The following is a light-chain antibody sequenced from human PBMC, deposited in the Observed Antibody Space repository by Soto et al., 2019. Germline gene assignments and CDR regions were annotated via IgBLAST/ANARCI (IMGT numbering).Light chain of an antibody. CDR2: GAS. Sequence: IGLSQYTGTLSLSPGERATLSCRASQSVSSSYLAWYQQKPGQAPRLLIYGASSRATGIPDRFSGSGSGTDFTLTISRLEPEDFAVYYCQQYGISPLTFGGGTKVDI. CDR3: QQYGISPLT. V-gene: IGKV3-20*01. J-gene: IGKJ4*01. CDR1: QSVSSSY.